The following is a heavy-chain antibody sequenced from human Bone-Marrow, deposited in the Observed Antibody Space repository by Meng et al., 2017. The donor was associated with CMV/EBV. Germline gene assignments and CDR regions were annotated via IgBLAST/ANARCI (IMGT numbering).Heavy chain of an antibody. CDR3: ARAVKTIFGVIINMVDS. CDR1: PLCGGGYY. J-gene: IGHJ4*02. D-gene: IGHD3-3*01. V-gene: IGHV4-31*02. Sequence: PLCGGGYYRRWIRQHPEKGLEWIGYIYYSGSTYYNPSLKSRVTISVDTSKNQFSLKLSSVTAADTAVYYCARAVKTIFGVIINMVDSWGQGTLVTVSS. CDR2: IYYSGST.